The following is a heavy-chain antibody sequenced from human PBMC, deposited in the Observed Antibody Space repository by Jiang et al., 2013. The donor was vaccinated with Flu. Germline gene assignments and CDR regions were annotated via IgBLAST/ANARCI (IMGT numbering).Heavy chain of an antibody. CDR3: ASGEWGDCSSTSCYGYYYYGMDV. D-gene: IGHD2-2*01. CDR2: INHSGST. CDR1: GGSFSGYY. V-gene: IGHV4-34*01. J-gene: IGHJ6*02. Sequence: LLKPSETLSLTCAVYGGSFSGYYWSWIRQPPGKGLEWIGEINHSGSTNYNPSLKSRVTISVDTSKNQFSLKLSSVTAADTAVYYCASGEWGDCSSTSCYGYYYYGMDVWGQGTTVTVSS.